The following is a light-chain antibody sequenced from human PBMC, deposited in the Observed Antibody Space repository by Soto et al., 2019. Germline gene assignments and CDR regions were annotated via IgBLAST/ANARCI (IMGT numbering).Light chain of an antibody. CDR2: DAS. CDR3: HQYNKWPPIT. CDR1: HSVRSD. J-gene: IGKJ5*01. V-gene: IGKV3-15*01. Sequence: EIVMTQSPATLSVSPGERATLSCRASHSVRSDLAWYQQKPGQSPRLXXFDASTRATGIPARFSGSGSGTEFTLTISNLQSEDFAVYYGHQYNKWPPITFGQGTRLENK.